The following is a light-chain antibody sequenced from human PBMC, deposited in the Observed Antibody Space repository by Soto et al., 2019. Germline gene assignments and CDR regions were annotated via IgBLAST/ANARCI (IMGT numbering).Light chain of an antibody. J-gene: IGKJ1*01. CDR2: GAS. CDR1: QSVNRNY. Sequence: EIVLTQSPGTLSLSPGERATLSCRASQSVNRNYLSWYQQKPGQAPRLLIYGASSRATGIPEKFSSSGSGTDFTLTISRLEPEDSAVYHCQQYGSSPRTFGQGTKVEIK. CDR3: QQYGSSPRT. V-gene: IGKV3-20*01.